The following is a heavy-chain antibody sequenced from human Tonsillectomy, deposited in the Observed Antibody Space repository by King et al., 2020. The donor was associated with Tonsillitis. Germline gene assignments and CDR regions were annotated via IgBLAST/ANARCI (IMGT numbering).Heavy chain of an antibody. Sequence: VQLVESGGGVVQPWRSLRLSCAASGFTFSSYGMHWVRQAPGKGLEWGAVLSYTGSNKYVAESVKGRFTISRDNSKNTLCLQMNSLGAEDTAVYYCAKSHCSSTSCYPNYYYYYGMDVWAKGPRSPSP. J-gene: IGHJ6*02. CDR3: AKSHCSSTSCYPNYYYYYGMDV. CDR2: LSYTGSNK. V-gene: IGHV3-30*18. CDR1: GFTFSSYG. D-gene: IGHD2-2*01.